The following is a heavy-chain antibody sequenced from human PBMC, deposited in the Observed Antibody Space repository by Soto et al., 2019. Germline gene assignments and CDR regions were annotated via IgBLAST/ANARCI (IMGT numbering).Heavy chain of an antibody. CDR3: AKDEVLVELVARDYYGIDV. D-gene: IGHD2-15*01. J-gene: IGHJ6*02. CDR1: GFTFSSYG. Sequence: WGSLRLSCAASGFTFSSYGMHWVRQAPGKGLEWVAVILYDGSKKYYADSLKGRFTISRDNSKNTLYLQMNSLRAEDTAVYYCAKDEVLVELVARDYYGIDVWGQGTTVTVSS. V-gene: IGHV3-30*18. CDR2: ILYDGSKK.